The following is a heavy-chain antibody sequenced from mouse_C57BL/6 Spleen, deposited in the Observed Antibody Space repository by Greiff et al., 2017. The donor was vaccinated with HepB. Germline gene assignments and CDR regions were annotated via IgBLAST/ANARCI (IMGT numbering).Heavy chain of an antibody. Sequence: QVHVKQSGAELARPGASVKLSCKASGYTFTSYGISWVKQRTGQGLEWIGEIYPRSGNTYYNEKFKGKATLTADKSSSTAYMELRSLTSEDSAVYFCARLDHYYGSSYLAYWGQGTLVTVSA. V-gene: IGHV1-81*01. J-gene: IGHJ3*01. CDR1: GYTFTSYG. CDR2: IYPRSGNT. D-gene: IGHD1-1*01. CDR3: ARLDHYYGSSYLAY.